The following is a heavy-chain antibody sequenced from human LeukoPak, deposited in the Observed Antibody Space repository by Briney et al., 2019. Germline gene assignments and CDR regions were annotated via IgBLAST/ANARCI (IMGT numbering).Heavy chain of an antibody. CDR3: ARVRLRIAVAAIDY. Sequence: QPGGSLRLSCAASGFTLSSYAMHWVRQAPGKGLEWVAVISYDGSNKYYADSVKGRFTISRDNSKNTLYLQMNSLRAEDTAVYYCARVRLRIAVAAIDYWGQGTLVTVSS. J-gene: IGHJ4*02. D-gene: IGHD6-19*01. CDR1: GFTLSSYA. V-gene: IGHV3-30-3*01. CDR2: ISYDGSNK.